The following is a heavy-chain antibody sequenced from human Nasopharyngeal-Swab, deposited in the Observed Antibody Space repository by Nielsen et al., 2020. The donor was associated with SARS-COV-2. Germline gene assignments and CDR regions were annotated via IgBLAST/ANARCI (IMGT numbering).Heavy chain of an antibody. CDR1: GYTFTGHY. CDR3: AVGLELLWSTKEAFDI. J-gene: IGHJ3*02. Sequence: ASVQVSCKASGYTFTGHYIHRVRQAPAHGLEWMGWINPNSGGTNYAQKFQGRVTMTRDTSISTAYMELSRLRSDDTAVYYCAVGLELLWSTKEAFDIWGQGTMVSVSS. D-gene: IGHD2-2*01. CDR2: INPNSGGT. V-gene: IGHV1-2*02.